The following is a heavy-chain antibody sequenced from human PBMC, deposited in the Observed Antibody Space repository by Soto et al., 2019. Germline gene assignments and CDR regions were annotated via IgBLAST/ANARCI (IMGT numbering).Heavy chain of an antibody. J-gene: IGHJ4*01. V-gene: IGHV6-1*01. D-gene: IGHD1-26*01. CDR2: TYYRSKWYY. Sequence: SQTLSLTCAISGDSVSSNSAGWSWVRQSPSRGLEWLGRTYYRSKWYYEYAVSVRGRITINPDTSKNQYSLQLNSVTPEDTAVYFCARGEQYSGRIFDYWGQGTLVTVSS. CDR3: ARGEQYSGRIFDY. CDR1: GDSVSSNSAG.